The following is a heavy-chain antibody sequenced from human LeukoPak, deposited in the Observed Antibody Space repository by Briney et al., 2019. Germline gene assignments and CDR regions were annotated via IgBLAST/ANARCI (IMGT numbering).Heavy chain of an antibody. Sequence: GGSLRLSCAASGFTFSSYEMNWVRQAPGKGLEWVSYISSSGSTIYYTDSVKGRFTISRDNSKNMVYLQMNSLRAEDTAVYYCAKAARKIFGVATGYFDPWGQGTLVTVSS. V-gene: IGHV3-48*03. CDR1: GFTFSSYE. J-gene: IGHJ5*02. CDR3: AKAARKIFGVATGYFDP. D-gene: IGHD3-3*01. CDR2: ISSSGSTI.